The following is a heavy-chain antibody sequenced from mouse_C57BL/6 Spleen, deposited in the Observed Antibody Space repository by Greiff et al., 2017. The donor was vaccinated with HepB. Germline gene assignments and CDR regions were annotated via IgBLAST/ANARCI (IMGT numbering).Heavy chain of an antibody. V-gene: IGHV1-42*01. J-gene: IGHJ3*01. Sequence: VQLKQSGPELVKPGASVKISCKASGYSFTGYYMNWVQQSPEKSLEWIGEINPSTGGTTYNQKFKAKATLTVDKSSSTAYMQLKSLTSEDSAVYYCASEDYYGSRFSYWGQWTLVTVSA. CDR3: ASEDYYGSRFSY. D-gene: IGHD1-1*01. CDR2: INPSTGGT. CDR1: GYSFTGYY.